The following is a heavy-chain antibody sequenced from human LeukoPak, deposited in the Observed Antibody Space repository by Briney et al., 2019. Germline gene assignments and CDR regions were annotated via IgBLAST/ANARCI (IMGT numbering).Heavy chain of an antibody. CDR3: ALYGCGGDCYPYYFDY. CDR2: ISGSSSTI. CDR1: GFTFSSYS. J-gene: IGHJ4*02. Sequence: GGSLRLSCAASGFTFSSYSMNWVRQAPGKGLEWVSYISGSSSTIYYADSVKGRFTISRDNAKNSLYLQMNSLRAEDTAVYYCALYGCGGDCYPYYFDYWGQGTLVSVSS. V-gene: IGHV3-48*04. D-gene: IGHD2-21*02.